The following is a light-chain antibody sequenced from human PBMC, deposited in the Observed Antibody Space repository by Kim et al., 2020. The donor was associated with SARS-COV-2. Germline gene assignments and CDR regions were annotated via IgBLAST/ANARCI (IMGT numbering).Light chain of an antibody. Sequence: VSPGQTATITCTGDKLGDKYTTWYQQKPGQSPTLVIYHDNKRPSGIPERFSGSNSGNTATLTISGTQAMDEADYYCQAWDSSTARFGGGTQLTVL. V-gene: IGLV3-1*01. CDR2: HDN. CDR1: KLGDKY. CDR3: QAWDSSTAR. J-gene: IGLJ3*02.